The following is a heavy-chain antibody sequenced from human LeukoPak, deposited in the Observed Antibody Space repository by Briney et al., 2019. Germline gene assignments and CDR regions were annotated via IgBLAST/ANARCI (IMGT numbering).Heavy chain of an antibody. CDR3: ARQSSGWSPYYYYYMDV. V-gene: IGHV5-51*01. CDR1: GYSFTSYW. D-gene: IGHD6-19*01. J-gene: IGHJ6*03. CDR2: IYPGDSDT. Sequence: GESLKISCKGSGYSFTSYWIGWVRQMPGKGLEWMGIIYPGDSDTRYSPSLQGQVTISADKSISTAYLQWSSLKASDTAMYYCARQSSGWSPYYYYYMDVWGKGTTVTISS.